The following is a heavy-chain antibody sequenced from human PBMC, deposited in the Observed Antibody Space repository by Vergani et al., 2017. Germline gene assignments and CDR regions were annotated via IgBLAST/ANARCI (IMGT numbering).Heavy chain of an antibody. V-gene: IGHV4-31*03. D-gene: IGHD6-13*01. CDR2: IYSTGST. CDR3: ARXRSSWPLYHGMDV. J-gene: IGHJ6*02. Sequence: QVQLQESGPGLVKPSQTLCLTCSVSGDSISSGVYYWNWIRQHPGKGLEWIGYIYSTGSTHHNPSLRRRINMSVDTSKNQFSLKLSSVTAADTAVYYCARXRSSWPLYHGMDVWGQGTTVTVSS. CDR1: GDSISSGVYY.